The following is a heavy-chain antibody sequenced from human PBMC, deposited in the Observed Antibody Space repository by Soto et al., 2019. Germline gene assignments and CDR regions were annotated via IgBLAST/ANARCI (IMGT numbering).Heavy chain of an antibody. CDR3: SSLPDGYTSGLDY. J-gene: IGHJ4*02. V-gene: IGHV4-30-4*01. Sequence: QVQLQESGPGLVKPSQTLSLSCTVSGASISSGDYYWSWIRQPPGKGLEWIGYIYYTGNTVFNPALKTRVSISVETSKNQFSLKLNPVTAADTAVYYCSSLPDGYTSGLDYWGQGTLVTVSS. D-gene: IGHD5-12*01. CDR2: IYYTGNT. CDR1: GASISSGDYY.